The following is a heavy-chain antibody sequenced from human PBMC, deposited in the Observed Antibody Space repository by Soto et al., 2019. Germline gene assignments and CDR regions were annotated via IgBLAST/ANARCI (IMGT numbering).Heavy chain of an antibody. J-gene: IGHJ4*02. CDR3: AAVSGSYWYYDY. D-gene: IGHD1-26*01. V-gene: IGHV1-58*01. CDR1: GFTFTSAA. Sequence: SVTVSCTASGFTFTSAAVEWVRQARGQRLEWIGWIVVGSGNTNYAQKFQERVTITRDMSTSTAYMELSSLRSEDTAVYYCAAVSGSYWYYDYWGQGTLVTVSS. CDR2: IVVGSGNT.